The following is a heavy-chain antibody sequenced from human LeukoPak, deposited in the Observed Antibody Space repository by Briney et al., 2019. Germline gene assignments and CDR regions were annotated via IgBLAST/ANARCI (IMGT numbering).Heavy chain of an antibody. V-gene: IGHV3-48*03. Sequence: PGGSLRLSCAVSGFTPSCYEMKWVGEAPGEGLELDSYIRRSGSTIHYADSVKGRFTISRDNAKNSLYLQMNSLRAEDTAVYYCAKADCCGSTCYLRHSWFDPWGQGTLVTVSS. CDR3: AKADCCGSTCYLRHSWFDP. CDR2: IRRSGSTI. D-gene: IGHD2-2*01. J-gene: IGHJ5*02. CDR1: GFTPSCYE.